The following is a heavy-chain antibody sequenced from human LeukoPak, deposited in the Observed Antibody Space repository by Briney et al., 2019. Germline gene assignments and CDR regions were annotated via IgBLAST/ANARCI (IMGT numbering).Heavy chain of an antibody. CDR3: ARERGRGRDSPWFDY. J-gene: IGHJ4*02. CDR1: GFIVSGDF. CDR2: IYSDGST. D-gene: IGHD1-26*01. Sequence: GGSLRLSCAASGFIVSGDFMSWVRQAPGKGLEWVSAIYSDGSTYYADSVKGRFTISRDNSKNTLDLQMTGLRAEDTAVYYCARERGRGRDSPWFDYWGQGTLVTVSS. V-gene: IGHV3-53*01.